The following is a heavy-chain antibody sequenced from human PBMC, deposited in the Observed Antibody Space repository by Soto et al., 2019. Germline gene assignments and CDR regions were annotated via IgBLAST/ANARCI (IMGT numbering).Heavy chain of an antibody. D-gene: IGHD3-22*01. CDR1: GGSISSGGYS. V-gene: IGHV4-30-2*01. J-gene: IGHJ5*02. CDR3: ARDYYDSSDYTTNWFDP. CDR2: MYHSGST. Sequence: SETLSLTCAVSGGSISSGGYSWSWIRQPPGKGLEWIGYMYHSGSTYYNPSLRSRVTISVDTSKNQFSLKLTSVTAADTAVYYCARDYYDSSDYTTNWFDPWGQGTLVTVSS.